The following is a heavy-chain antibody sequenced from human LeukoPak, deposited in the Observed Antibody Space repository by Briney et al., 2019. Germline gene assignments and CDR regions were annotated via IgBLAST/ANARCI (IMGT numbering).Heavy chain of an antibody. V-gene: IGHV3-21*01. Sequence: GGSLRLSCAASGFTFSSYGMSWVRQAPGKGLEWVSSISSSSSYIYYADSVKGRFTISRDNAKNSLYLQMNSLRAEDTAVYYCARERAARHHYFDYWGQGTLVTVSS. CDR3: ARERAARHHYFDY. CDR2: ISSSSSYI. D-gene: IGHD6-6*01. J-gene: IGHJ4*02. CDR1: GFTFSSYG.